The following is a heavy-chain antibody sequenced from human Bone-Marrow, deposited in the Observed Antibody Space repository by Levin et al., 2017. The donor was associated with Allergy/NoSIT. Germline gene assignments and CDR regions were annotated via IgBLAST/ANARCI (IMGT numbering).Heavy chain of an antibody. V-gene: IGHV1-46*01. CDR2: INPSGGST. CDR1: GYTFTSYY. CDR3: ARHGGTVVHLDY. Sequence: GESLKISCKASGYTFTSYYMHWVRQAPGQGLEWMGIINPSGGSTSYAQKFQGRVTMTRDTSTSTVYMELSSLRSEDTAVYYCARHGGTVVHLDYWGQGTLVTVSS. J-gene: IGHJ4*02. D-gene: IGHD4-23*01.